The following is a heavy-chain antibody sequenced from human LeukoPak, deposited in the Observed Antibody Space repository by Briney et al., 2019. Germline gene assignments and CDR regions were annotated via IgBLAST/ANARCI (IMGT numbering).Heavy chain of an antibody. CDR2: IRSKAYGGTT. D-gene: IGHD3-10*01. CDR3: TRTMVRGVVLLKYYFDY. CDR1: GFTFGDYA. V-gene: IGHV3-49*04. J-gene: IGHJ4*02. Sequence: GGSLRLSCTASGFTFGDYAMSWVRQAPGKGLERVGFIRSKAYGGTTEYAASVKGRFTISRDDSKSIAYLQMNSLKTEDTAVYYCTRTMVRGVVLLKYYFDYWGQGTLVTVSS.